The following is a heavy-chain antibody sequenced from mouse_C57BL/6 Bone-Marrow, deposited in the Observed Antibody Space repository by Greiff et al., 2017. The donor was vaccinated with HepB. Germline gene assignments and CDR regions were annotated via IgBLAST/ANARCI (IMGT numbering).Heavy chain of an antibody. D-gene: IGHD1-1*01. CDR1: GYTFTSYW. Sequence: EVQLQQSGTVLARPGASVKMSCKTSGYTFTSYWMHWVKQRPGQGLEWIGAIYPGNSDTSYKQKFKGKAKLTAVTSASTAYMELSSLTNEDSAVYYCTIGAFIATVVAKAYWGQGTLVTVSA. V-gene: IGHV1-5*01. J-gene: IGHJ3*01. CDR3: TIGAFIATVVAKAY. CDR2: IYPGNSDT.